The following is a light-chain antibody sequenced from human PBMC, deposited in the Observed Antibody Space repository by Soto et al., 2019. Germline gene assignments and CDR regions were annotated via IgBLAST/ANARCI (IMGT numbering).Light chain of an antibody. V-gene: IGKV1-27*01. CDR1: QGIGNS. CDR2: SAS. CDR3: QKYNTVPAT. J-gene: IGKJ5*01. Sequence: DLQMTQSPPSLSASVGDRVTITCRASQGIGNSLAWYQQKPGTVPKLLIYSASTLQSGVPSRFSGSGSGTDFTLTISSRQPEDVAAYYCQKYNTVPATFGQGTRLEIK.